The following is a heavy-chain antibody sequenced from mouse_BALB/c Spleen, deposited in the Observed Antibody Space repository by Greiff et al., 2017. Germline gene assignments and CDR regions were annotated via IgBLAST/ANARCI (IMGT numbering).Heavy chain of an antibody. D-gene: IGHD2-1*01. CDR3: ASNYYGNYVAMDY. CDR1: GFNIKDTY. V-gene: IGHV14-3*02. CDR2: IDPANGNT. J-gene: IGHJ4*01. Sequence: EVQLQQSGAELVKPGASVKLSCTASGFNIKDTYMHWVKQRPEQGLEWIGRIDPANGNTKYDPKFQGKATITADTSSNTAYLQLSSLTSEDTAVYYCASNYYGNYVAMDYWGQGTSVTVSS.